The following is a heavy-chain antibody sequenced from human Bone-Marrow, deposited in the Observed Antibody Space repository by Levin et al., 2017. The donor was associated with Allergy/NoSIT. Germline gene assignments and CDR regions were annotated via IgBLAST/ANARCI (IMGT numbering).Heavy chain of an antibody. CDR3: AKDWCSGGSCSSHDAFDI. J-gene: IGHJ3*02. Sequence: SCVVSGFTFSNYGMNWVRQAPGKGLEWVSAISGSGGRTYYADSVKGRFTISRDNSKNTLYLQMNSLRAEDTAVYYCAKDWCSGGSCSSHDAFDIWGQGTMVTVSS. CDR2: ISGSGGRT. V-gene: IGHV3-23*01. D-gene: IGHD2-15*01. CDR1: GFTFSNYG.